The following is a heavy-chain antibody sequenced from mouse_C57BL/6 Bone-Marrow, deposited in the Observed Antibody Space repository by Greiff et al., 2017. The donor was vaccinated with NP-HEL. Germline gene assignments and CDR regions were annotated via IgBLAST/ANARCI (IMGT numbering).Heavy chain of an antibody. Sequence: VHLVESGGGLVKPGGSLKLSCAASGFTFSDYGMHWVRQAPEKGLEWVAYISSGSSTIYYADTVKGRFTISRDNAKNTLFLQMTSLRSEDTAMYYCARRYRGLYYYAMDYWGQGTSVTVSS. V-gene: IGHV5-17*01. D-gene: IGHD2-12*01. CDR2: ISSGSSTI. CDR1: GFTFSDYG. J-gene: IGHJ4*01. CDR3: ARRYRGLYYYAMDY.